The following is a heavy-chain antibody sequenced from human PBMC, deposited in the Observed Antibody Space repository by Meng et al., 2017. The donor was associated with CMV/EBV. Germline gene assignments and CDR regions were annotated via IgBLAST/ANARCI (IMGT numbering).Heavy chain of an antibody. V-gene: IGHV1-69*04. CDR2: IIPILGIA. CDR3: ARDIDIVVVPAAIVGLDP. CDR1: TLKSYT. Sequence: TLKSYTISWGRQAPGQELEWMGRIIPILGIANYAQKFQGRVTITADKSTSTAYMELSSLRSEDTAVYYCARDIDIVVVPAAIVGLDPWGQGTLVTVSS. D-gene: IGHD2-2*02. J-gene: IGHJ5*02.